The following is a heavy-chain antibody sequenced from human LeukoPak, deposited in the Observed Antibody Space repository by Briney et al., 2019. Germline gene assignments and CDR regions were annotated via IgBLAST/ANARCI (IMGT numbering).Heavy chain of an antibody. CDR1: GFTFSSYG. CDR2: ISGSGTST. Sequence: GGSLRLSCAASGFTFSSYGMNWVRQAPGKGLEWVSTISGSGTSTYYADSVKGRFTISRDNSKNTLYLQMNSLRAEDTAVYYCARGPSGGNNLWVDYWGQGTLVTVSS. D-gene: IGHD1-20*01. J-gene: IGHJ4*02. V-gene: IGHV3-23*01. CDR3: ARGPSGGNNLWVDY.